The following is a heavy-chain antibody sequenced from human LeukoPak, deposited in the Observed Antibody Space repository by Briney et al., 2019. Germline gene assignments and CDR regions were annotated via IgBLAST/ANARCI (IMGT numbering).Heavy chain of an antibody. CDR3: ARGTYYYDTSGYYPDMDV. CDR2: IYTSEIT. CDR1: GGSISSGSYY. D-gene: IGHD3-22*01. J-gene: IGHJ6*03. Sequence: SQTLSLTCTVSGGSISSGSYYWNWIRQPAGKGLEWIGRIYTSEITNYNPSLKSRVTISVDTSKNQFSLNLSSVTAADTAVYYCARGTYYYDTSGYYPDMDVWGKGTTVTISS. V-gene: IGHV4-61*02.